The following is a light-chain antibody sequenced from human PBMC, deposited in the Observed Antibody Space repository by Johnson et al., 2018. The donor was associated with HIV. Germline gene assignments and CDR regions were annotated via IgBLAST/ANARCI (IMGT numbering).Light chain of an antibody. Sequence: QSVLTQPPSVSAAPGQKVTISCSGSSSNIGNNYVSWYQQFPGTAPKLLIYENNKRPSGVPDRFSGSKSGTSASLAISGLQSEDEADYYCGTWDKSLNTGAVFGTGTKVTVL. CDR3: GTWDKSLNTGAV. V-gene: IGLV1-51*02. J-gene: IGLJ1*01. CDR1: SSNIGNNY. CDR2: ENN.